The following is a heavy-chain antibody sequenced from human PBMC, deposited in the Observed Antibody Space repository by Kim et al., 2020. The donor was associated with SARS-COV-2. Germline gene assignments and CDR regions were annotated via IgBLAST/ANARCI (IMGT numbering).Heavy chain of an antibody. V-gene: IGHV4-39*01. CDR3: ARQNDFWSGYFSGRRGWFDP. Sequence: SETLSLTCTVSGGSISSSSYYWGWIRQPPGKGLEWIGSIYYSGSTYYNPSLKSRVTISVDTSKNQFSLKLSSVTAADTAVYYCARQNDFWSGYFSGRRGWFDPWGQGTLVTVSS. D-gene: IGHD3-3*01. CDR2: IYYSGST. J-gene: IGHJ5*02. CDR1: GGSISSSSYY.